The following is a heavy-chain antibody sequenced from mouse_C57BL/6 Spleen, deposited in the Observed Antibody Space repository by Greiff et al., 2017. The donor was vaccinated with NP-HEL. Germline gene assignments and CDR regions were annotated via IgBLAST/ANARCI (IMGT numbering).Heavy chain of an antibody. CDR3: ARGYYCSSGFAY. D-gene: IGHD1-1*01. J-gene: IGHJ3*01. CDR2: INPSSVYR. V-gene: IGHV1-7*01. Sequence: QVQLQQSGAELAKPGAEGKRSGRDSFSAFTSYLMHWVKQRPGQGLEWIGYINPSSVYRMYNQKFKDKATLTADKSSSTAYMQLSSLTYEDSAVYCCARGYYCSSGFAYWGQGTLVTVSA. CDR1: FSAFTSYL.